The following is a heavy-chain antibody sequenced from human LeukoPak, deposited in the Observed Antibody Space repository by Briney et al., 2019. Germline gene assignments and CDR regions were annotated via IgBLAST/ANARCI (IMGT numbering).Heavy chain of an antibody. Sequence: PGGSLRLSCAASGFTFSSYGMHWVRQAPGKGLEWVAVISYDGKNMYYADSVKGRFTISRDNSQNTLYLQMNSLRAEDTAVYYCASYDILTGYHSPFDCWGQGSLVTVSS. D-gene: IGHD3-9*01. V-gene: IGHV3-30*03. CDR1: GFTFSSYG. J-gene: IGHJ4*02. CDR3: ASYDILTGYHSPFDC. CDR2: ISYDGKNM.